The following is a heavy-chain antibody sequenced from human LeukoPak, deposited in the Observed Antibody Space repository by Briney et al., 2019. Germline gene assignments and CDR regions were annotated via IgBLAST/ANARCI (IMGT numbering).Heavy chain of an antibody. CDR2: INHSGST. CDR3: ASLYSSSHDY. Sequence: PSETLSLTCAVYGGSFTGYYWSWIRQPPGKGLEWIGEINHSGSTNYNPSLKSRVTISVDTSKNQFSLKLSSVTAADTAVYYCASLYSSSHDYWGQGTLVTVSS. V-gene: IGHV4-34*01. J-gene: IGHJ4*02. CDR1: GGSFTGYY. D-gene: IGHD6-13*01.